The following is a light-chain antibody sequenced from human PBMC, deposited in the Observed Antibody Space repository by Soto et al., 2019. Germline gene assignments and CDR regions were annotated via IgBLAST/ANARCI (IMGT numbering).Light chain of an antibody. J-gene: IGKJ2*01. Sequence: IQMTQSPSTLSASVGDRVTITCRASQSINSWLAWYQQKPGKAPNLLISDASSLESGVPSRFSGSGSGTEFTLTISSLQPGDFATYYCQQYNYYPYTFGQGTKLEIK. CDR1: QSINSW. CDR3: QQYNYYPYT. V-gene: IGKV1-5*01. CDR2: DAS.